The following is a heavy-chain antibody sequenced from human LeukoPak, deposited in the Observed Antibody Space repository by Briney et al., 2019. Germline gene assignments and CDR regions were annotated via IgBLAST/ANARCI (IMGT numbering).Heavy chain of an antibody. CDR1: GGTFSSYT. D-gene: IGHD5-24*01. Sequence: GSSVKVSCKASGGTFSSYTISWVRQAPGQGLEWMGRIIPILGIANYAQKFQGRVTITADKSTSTAYMELSSLRSEDTAVYYCARDQRWLQSARRGDYWGQGTLVTVSS. J-gene: IGHJ4*02. CDR2: IIPILGIA. V-gene: IGHV1-69*04. CDR3: ARDQRWLQSARRGDY.